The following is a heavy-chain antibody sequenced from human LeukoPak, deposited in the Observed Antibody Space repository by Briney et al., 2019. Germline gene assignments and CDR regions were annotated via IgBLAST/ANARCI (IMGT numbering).Heavy chain of an antibody. CDR1: GGSFSSYY. CDR3: ARVTYFDWLQFSFDY. V-gene: IGHV4-59*10. J-gene: IGHJ4*02. Sequence: SETLSLTCAVYGGSFSSYYWSWIRQPAGKGLEWIGRIYTSGSTNYNPSLKSRVTMSVDTSKNQFSLKLSSVTAADTAVYYCARVTYFDWLQFSFDYWGQGTLVTVSS. D-gene: IGHD3-9*01. CDR2: IYTSGST.